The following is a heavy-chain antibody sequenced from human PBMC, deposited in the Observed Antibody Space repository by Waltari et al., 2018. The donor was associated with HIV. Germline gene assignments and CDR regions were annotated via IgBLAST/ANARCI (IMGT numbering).Heavy chain of an antibody. D-gene: IGHD1-1*01. J-gene: IGHJ5*02. V-gene: IGHV1-3*01. CDR1: GHNFNNSS. CDR3: ARAGIVRGNAYGRLDV. Sequence: QVRLVQSGADLKRPGTSVTAASTTSGHNFNNSSLHWPRQAPGQRPDGMGWSNGGIGSEKIAQNFDDRDTRTKDTASNVSYMVLNRLKPGDTAVYYWARAGIVRGNAYGRLDVWGQGTPVVVSS. CDR2: SNGGIGSE.